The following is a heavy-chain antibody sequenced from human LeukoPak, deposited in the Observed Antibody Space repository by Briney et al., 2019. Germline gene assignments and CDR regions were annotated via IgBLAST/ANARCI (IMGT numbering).Heavy chain of an antibody. CDR1: GGTFSSYA. Sequence: PGAPVKVSCKASGGTFSSYAISWVRQAPGQGLEWMGGIIPIFGTANYAQKFQGRVTITADKSTSTAYMELSSLRSEDTAVYYCARGGSGTIFGVYWYFDLWGRGTLVTVSS. J-gene: IGHJ2*01. CDR3: ARGGSGTIFGVYWYFDL. V-gene: IGHV1-69*06. CDR2: IIPIFGTA. D-gene: IGHD3-3*01.